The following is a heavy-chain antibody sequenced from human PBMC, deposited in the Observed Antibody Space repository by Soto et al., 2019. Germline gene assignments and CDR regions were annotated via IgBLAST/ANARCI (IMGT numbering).Heavy chain of an antibody. D-gene: IGHD3-9*01. CDR2: VYWDDDK. Sequence: GSGPTLVNPPQTLTLTCTFSGFSLSTSGVGVGWIRQPPGKALEWLALVYWDDDKRYSPSLXSRLTITKDTSKNQVVLTMTNMDPVDTATCYCAHTTRGYDILNGYYYYYGMDVWGQGTTVTVSS. CDR3: AHTTRGYDILNGYYYYYGMDV. V-gene: IGHV2-5*02. CDR1: GFSLSTSGVG. J-gene: IGHJ6*02.